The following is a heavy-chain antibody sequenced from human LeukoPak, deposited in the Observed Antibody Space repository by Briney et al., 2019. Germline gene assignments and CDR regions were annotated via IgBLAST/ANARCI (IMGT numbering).Heavy chain of an antibody. D-gene: IGHD2-2*01. Sequence: PGGSLRLSCAASGFTFSSYAMSWVRHAPGKGLEWVSCISGSGGSTYYADSVKGRFTISRDNSKNTLYLQMNSLRAEDTAVYYCAKLGGGECSSTSCYPNTLYYFDYWGQGTLVTVSS. V-gene: IGHV3-23*01. CDR1: GFTFSSYA. J-gene: IGHJ4*02. CDR2: ISGSGGST. CDR3: AKLGGGECSSTSCYPNTLYYFDY.